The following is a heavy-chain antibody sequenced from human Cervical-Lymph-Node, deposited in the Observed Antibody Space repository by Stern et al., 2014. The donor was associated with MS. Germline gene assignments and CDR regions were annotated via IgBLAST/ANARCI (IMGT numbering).Heavy chain of an antibody. CDR1: GDSFYSYT. J-gene: IGHJ4*02. Sequence: QVQLVQSGPEVKRPGSSVRVSCKTSGDSFYSYTISWMRQVPGQGLEWMGGILPITTTTNYAQKFQGRVSCTADKSTSKVFMELSRLSSEDTATYFCAREYRSFVTTGRDLYYFDSWGQGTRVTVSP. D-gene: IGHD3-9*01. V-gene: IGHV1-69*06. CDR2: ILPITTTT. CDR3: AREYRSFVTTGRDLYYFDS.